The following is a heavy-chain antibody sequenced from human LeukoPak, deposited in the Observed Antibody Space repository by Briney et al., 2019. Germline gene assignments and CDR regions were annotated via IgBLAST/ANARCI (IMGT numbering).Heavy chain of an antibody. V-gene: IGHV1-2*02. J-gene: IGHJ4*02. CDR1: GYTFTSYY. CDR2: INPNSGGT. CDR3: ARDGGNLRFLEWLLDY. D-gene: IGHD3-3*01. Sequence: ASVKVSCKASGYTFTSYYMHWVRQAPGQGLEWMGWINPNSGGTNYAQKFQGRVTMTRDTSISTAYMELSRLRSDDTAVYYCARDGGNLRFLEWLLDYWGQGTLVTVSS.